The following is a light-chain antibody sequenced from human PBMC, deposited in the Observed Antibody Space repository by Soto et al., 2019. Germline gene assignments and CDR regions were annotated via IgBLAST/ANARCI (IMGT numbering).Light chain of an antibody. CDR3: SSYTSSTTPV. V-gene: IGLV2-14*01. Sequence: QSALTQPASVSGSPGQTITISCTGTSSDVGGYAYVSWYQQYPGKVPKLVISEVSNRPSGVSHRFSGSRSGNTASLPISGLQAEDEADYHCSSYTSSTTPVFGGGTQLTVL. CDR1: SSDVGGYAY. CDR2: EVS. J-gene: IGLJ2*01.